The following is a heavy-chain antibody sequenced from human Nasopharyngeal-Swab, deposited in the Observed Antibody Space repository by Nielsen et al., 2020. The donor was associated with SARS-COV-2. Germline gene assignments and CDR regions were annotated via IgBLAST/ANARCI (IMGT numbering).Heavy chain of an antibody. Sequence: GESLKISCAASGFTFSSYGMHWVRQAPGKGLEWVAVISYDGSNKYYADSVKGRFTISRDNSKNTLYLQMNSLRAEDTAVYYCAKGGEGYYDFWSGIPFYSYYGMDVWGQGTTVTVSS. V-gene: IGHV3-30*18. CDR1: GFTFSSYG. CDR3: AKGGEGYYDFWSGIPFYSYYGMDV. D-gene: IGHD3-3*01. J-gene: IGHJ6*02. CDR2: ISYDGSNK.